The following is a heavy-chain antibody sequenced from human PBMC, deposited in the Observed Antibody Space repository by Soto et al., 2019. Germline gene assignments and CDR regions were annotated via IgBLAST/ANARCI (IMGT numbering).Heavy chain of an antibody. CDR3: ATGSLTIFGPNDTPNFVY. Sequence: SETLSLTGAVSGYSISSGYDWGWIRQPPGKGLEWIGSIYHSGSTYYNPSLKSRVTISVDTSKNQFSLKLSSVTAADTAVYYCATGSLTIFGPNDTPNFVYWGLGTLVTVSS. J-gene: IGHJ4*02. CDR2: IYHSGST. V-gene: IGHV4-38-2*01. CDR1: GYSISSGYD. D-gene: IGHD3-3*01.